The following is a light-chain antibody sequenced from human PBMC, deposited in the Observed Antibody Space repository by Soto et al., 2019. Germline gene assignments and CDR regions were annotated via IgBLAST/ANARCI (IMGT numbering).Light chain of an antibody. J-gene: IGLJ1*01. CDR2: EVA. Sequence: QSALTQPASVSGSPGQSITISCTRTNSDLGSFNFVSWYQQHPGKAPKVIIYEVAKRPSGISDGFSGSKSGNTAALTITGLQVEEEADYYCYSYAGISTVFFGDGTKLTVL. V-gene: IGLV2-23*02. CDR1: NSDLGSFNF. CDR3: YSYAGISTVF.